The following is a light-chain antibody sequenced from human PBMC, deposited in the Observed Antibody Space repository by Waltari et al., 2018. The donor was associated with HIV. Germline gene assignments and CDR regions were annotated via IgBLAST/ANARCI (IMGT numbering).Light chain of an antibody. CDR3: CAYAGSTTYVI. CDR1: SRDVGGYNL. J-gene: IGLJ2*01. Sequence: QSALTQPASVSGSPGPSITISCTGTSRDVGGYNLVSWYQQHPGKAPKLMIYEVSKRPSGVSNRFSGSKSGNTASLTISGLQAEDEADYYCCAYAGSTTYVIFGGGTKLTVL. CDR2: EVS. V-gene: IGLV2-23*02.